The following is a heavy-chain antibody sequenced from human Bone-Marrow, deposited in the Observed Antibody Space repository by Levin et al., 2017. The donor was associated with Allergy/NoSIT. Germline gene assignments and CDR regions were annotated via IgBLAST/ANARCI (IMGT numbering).Heavy chain of an antibody. V-gene: IGHV3-33*03. J-gene: IGHJ5*02. CDR1: GFSFNNYA. CDR3: VKGSRGYSGGACES. D-gene: IGHD5-12*01. CDR2: IWLDGGDE. Sequence: GESLKISCATSGFSFNNYAMHWVRQVPGKGLEWVAVIWLDGGDEKYADSVKGRFNISRDNGKESLYLEMNSLRPDDTAFYFCVKGSRGYSGGACESWGRGIPVTVSS.